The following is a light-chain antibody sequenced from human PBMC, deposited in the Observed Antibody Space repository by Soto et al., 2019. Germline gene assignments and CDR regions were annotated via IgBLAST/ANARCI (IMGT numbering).Light chain of an antibody. CDR3: QQHSHWPPWT. CDR1: QNVRAF. Sequence: EVVLTQSPATLSLSPGERATLSCRASQNVRAFLDWYQQKPGQAPRLLIYAASNRATGIPDRFSGRGSGTDFTLTISSLEPEDFAVYYCQQHSHWPPWTFGQGTRVEIQ. J-gene: IGKJ1*01. CDR2: AAS. V-gene: IGKV3-11*01.